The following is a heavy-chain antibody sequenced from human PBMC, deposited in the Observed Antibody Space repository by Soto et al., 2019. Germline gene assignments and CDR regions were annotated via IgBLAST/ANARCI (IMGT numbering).Heavy chain of an antibody. Sequence: ASGKVSCTASGGTFSIYTISCLRQAPGQRLEWMGWIIPLFGTSNYAQKFQGRVTITADKSPSTAYMELSSLRSEDTALYYCAGSTKAWLVTNYNWFDPWGKGLMVAVS. CDR1: GGTFSIYT. V-gene: IGHV1-69*06. CDR2: IIPLFGTS. J-gene: IGHJ5*02. D-gene: IGHD5-12*01. CDR3: AGSTKAWLVTNYNWFDP.